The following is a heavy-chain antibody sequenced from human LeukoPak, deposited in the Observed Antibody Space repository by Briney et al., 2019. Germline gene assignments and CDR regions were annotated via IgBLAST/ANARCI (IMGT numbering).Heavy chain of an antibody. CDR2: IYYSGST. CDR1: GGSISSYY. J-gene: IGHJ4*02. CDR3: ASTYYDSSGYYFDY. D-gene: IGHD3-22*01. Sequence: SETLSLTCTVSGGSISSYYWSWIRQPPGKGLEWTGYIYYSGSTNYNPSLKSRVTISVDTSKNQFSLKLSSVTAADTAVYYCASTYYDSSGYYFDYWGQGTLVTVSS. V-gene: IGHV4-59*08.